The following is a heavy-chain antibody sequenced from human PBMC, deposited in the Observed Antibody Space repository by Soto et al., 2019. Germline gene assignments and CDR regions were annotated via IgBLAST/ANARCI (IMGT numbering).Heavy chain of an antibody. CDR3: AKGYGAYCGGHSKDWFDP. CDR2: ISGSGGST. CDR1: GFTFSSYA. D-gene: IGHD2-21*01. V-gene: IGHV3-23*01. J-gene: IGHJ5*02. Sequence: GGSLRLSCAASGFTFSSYAMSWVRQAPGKGLEWVSAISGSGGSTYYADSVKGWFTISRDNSKNTLYLQMNSLRAEDTAVYYCAKGYGAYCGGHSKDWFDPWGQGTLVTVSS.